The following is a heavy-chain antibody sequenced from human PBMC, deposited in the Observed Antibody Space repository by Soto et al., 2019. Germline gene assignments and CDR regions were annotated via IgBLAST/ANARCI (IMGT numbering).Heavy chain of an antibody. CDR1: GGTFSTYA. CDR2: IIPMFGTA. J-gene: IGHJ4*02. CDR3: ASGIQLWLRRIYNGYSG. D-gene: IGHD5-18*01. Sequence: QVQLVQSGAEVKKPESSVKVSCKAPGGTFSTYAISWVRQAPGQGLEWMGGIIPMFGTANYAQRFQDRVTITADESTNTVYMELRSLRSEDTAVYFCASGIQLWLRRIYNGYSGWGQGTLVTVSS. V-gene: IGHV1-69*12.